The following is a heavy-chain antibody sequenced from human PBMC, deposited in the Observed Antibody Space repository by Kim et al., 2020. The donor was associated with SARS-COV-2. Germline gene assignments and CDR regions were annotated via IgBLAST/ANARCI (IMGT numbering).Heavy chain of an antibody. D-gene: IGHD3-10*01. Sequence: GESLKISCKGSGYSFTSYWISWVRQMPGKGLEWMGRIDPSDSYTNYSPSFQGHVTISADESISTAYLQWSSLKASDTAMYYCARQLKVRGVISYYYGMDVWGQGTTVTVSS. CDR1: GYSFTSYW. CDR3: ARQLKVRGVISYYYGMDV. V-gene: IGHV5-10-1*01. J-gene: IGHJ6*02. CDR2: IDPSDSYT.